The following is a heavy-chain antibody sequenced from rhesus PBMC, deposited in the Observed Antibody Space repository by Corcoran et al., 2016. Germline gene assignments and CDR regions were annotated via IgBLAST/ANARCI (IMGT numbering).Heavy chain of an antibody. CDR2: INPSNGHT. Sequence: QVQLVKSGAEVKKPGASVKLSCKASGYTFTGYSINWVRQAPGQGLEWMGWINPSNGHTGYAQKVQGRVTMTRDTSTSTAYMELSSLRSEDTAVYYCARGYWYFDIWGPGTPITISS. CDR1: GYTFTGYS. V-gene: IGHV1-200*01. CDR3: ARGYWYFDI. J-gene: IGHJ2*01.